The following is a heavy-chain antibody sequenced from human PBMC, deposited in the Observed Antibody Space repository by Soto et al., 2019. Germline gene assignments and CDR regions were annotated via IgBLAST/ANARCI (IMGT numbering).Heavy chain of an antibody. CDR1: GFTFSSYW. CDR2: INSDGSST. D-gene: IGHD6-19*01. Sequence: GGSLRLSCAASGFTFSSYWMHWVRQAPGKGLVWVSRINSDGSSTSYADSVKGRFTISRDNAKNTLYLQMNSLRAEDTAVDDCAREIEWTVAGSGGDYWGQGTLVTVSS. V-gene: IGHV3-74*01. J-gene: IGHJ4*02. CDR3: AREIEWTVAGSGGDY.